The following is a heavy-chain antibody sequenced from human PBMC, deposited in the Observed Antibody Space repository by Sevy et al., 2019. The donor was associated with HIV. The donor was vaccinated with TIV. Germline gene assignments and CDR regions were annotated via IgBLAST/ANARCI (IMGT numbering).Heavy chain of an antibody. CDR1: GYTFTGNY. Sequence: AAVKVSCKTSGYTFTGNYIHWVRQAPGQGLEWMGWINTNSGDTGTKYAQKFQGRVTMTSDRSINTVYMDLTRLSPDDTAVYYCAREGYDLSCGYSAPYFDYWGQGTLVTVSS. V-gene: IGHV1-2*02. CDR2: INTNSGDTGT. CDR3: AREGYDLSCGYSAPYFDY. D-gene: IGHD3-22*01. J-gene: IGHJ4*02.